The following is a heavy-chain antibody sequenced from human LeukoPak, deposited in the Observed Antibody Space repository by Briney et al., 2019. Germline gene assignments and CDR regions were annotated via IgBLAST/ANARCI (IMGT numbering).Heavy chain of an antibody. Sequence: WEPLSLTCTVSGGSYSSSGFYWGWLPPPPGPGLVWFVSICYSGNTYNPSLKRRVTISVDSSKNQFSLNLTSVNAADTAVYYCARVVAARREHLNWFDPWGEGTLVTDSS. J-gene: IGHJ5*02. CDR1: GGSYSSSGFY. CDR2: ICYSGNT. D-gene: IGHD6-6*01. V-gene: IGHV4-39*07. CDR3: ARVVAARREHLNWFDP.